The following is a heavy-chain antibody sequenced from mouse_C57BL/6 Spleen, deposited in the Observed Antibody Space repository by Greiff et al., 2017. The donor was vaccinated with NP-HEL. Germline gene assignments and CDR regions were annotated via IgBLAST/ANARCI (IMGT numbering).Heavy chain of an antibody. D-gene: IGHD1-1*02. CDR1: GYTFTSYW. CDR2: IYPSDSET. CDR3: ARAGYGPFAY. Sequence: QVQLRQPGAELVRPGSSVKLSCKASGYTFTSYWMDWVKQRPGQGLEWIGNIYPSDSETHYNQKFKDKATLTVDKSSSTAYMQLSSLTSEDSAVYYCARAGYGPFAYWGQGTLVTVSA. V-gene: IGHV1-61*01. J-gene: IGHJ3*01.